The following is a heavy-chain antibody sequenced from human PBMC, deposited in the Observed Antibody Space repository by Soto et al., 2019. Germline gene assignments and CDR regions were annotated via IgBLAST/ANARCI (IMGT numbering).Heavy chain of an antibody. Sequence: QVQLVESGGGVVQPGRSLRLSCAASGFTFSSYGMHWVRQAPGKGLEWVAVISYDGSNKYYADSMKGRFTISRDNSKNTLYLQMTRLRAEDTAVSCFARGLLMGWIQLWSPSEYWGQGTLVTVSS. D-gene: IGHD5-18*01. CDR1: GFTFSSYG. CDR2: ISYDGSNK. J-gene: IGHJ4*02. V-gene: IGHV3-30*03. CDR3: ARGLLMGWIQLWSPSEY.